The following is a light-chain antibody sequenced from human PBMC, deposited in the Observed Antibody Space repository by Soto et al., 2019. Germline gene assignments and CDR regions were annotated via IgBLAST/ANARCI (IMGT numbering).Light chain of an antibody. CDR1: QSLLQTNGYTY. J-gene: IGKJ1*01. V-gene: IGKV2-28*01. Sequence: DIVMTQSPLSLPVTPGEPASISCRSSQSLLQTNGYTYLDWYLQKPGQSPQLLIYLTSIRHCGVPDRFSGSGSGTDFTLTISSLQPDDFATYYCQQYNSYSPRTFGQGTKVDIK. CDR3: QQYNSYSPRT. CDR2: LTS.